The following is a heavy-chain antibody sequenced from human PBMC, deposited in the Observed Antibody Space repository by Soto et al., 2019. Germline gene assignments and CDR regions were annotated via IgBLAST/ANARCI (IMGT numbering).Heavy chain of an antibody. Sequence: GGSLRLSCAASGVAFSSYAMHWVRQAPGKGLEWVAVISYDGSNKYYADSVKGRFTISRDNSKNTLYLQMNSLRAEDTAVYYCARAKYNWNDEVGMDVWGQGTTVTVSS. CDR1: GVAFSSYA. V-gene: IGHV3-30-3*01. CDR2: ISYDGSNK. CDR3: ARAKYNWNDEVGMDV. D-gene: IGHD1-20*01. J-gene: IGHJ6*02.